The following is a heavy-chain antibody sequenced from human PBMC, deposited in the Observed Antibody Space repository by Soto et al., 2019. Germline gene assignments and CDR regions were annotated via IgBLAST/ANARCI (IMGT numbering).Heavy chain of an antibody. Sequence: XVSLRLSCAASGFTFSIFAMSWVRQSPGKGLEWVSTISGSGGSTYYADAVKGRFSISRDNSMGTLYLQMKSLRVEDTAIYYCAKEVSLGSTVDLGYWGQGTLVTSPQ. J-gene: IGHJ4*02. D-gene: IGHD7-27*01. V-gene: IGHV3-23*01. CDR3: AKEVSLGSTVDLGY. CDR2: ISGSGGST. CDR1: GFTFSIFA.